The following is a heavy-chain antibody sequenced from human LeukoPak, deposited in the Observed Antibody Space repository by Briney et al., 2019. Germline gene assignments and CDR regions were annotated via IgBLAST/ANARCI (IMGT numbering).Heavy chain of an antibody. CDR1: GCTFSSYA. Sequence: ASVKVSCKASGCTFSSYAISWVGQAPGQGLEWMGGIIPIFGTANYAQKFQGRVTITTDESTSTAYMELSSLRSEDTAVYYCARRVGYASDYWGQGTLVTVSS. D-gene: IGHD5-12*01. V-gene: IGHV1-69*05. CDR3: ARRVGYASDY. J-gene: IGHJ4*02. CDR2: IIPIFGTA.